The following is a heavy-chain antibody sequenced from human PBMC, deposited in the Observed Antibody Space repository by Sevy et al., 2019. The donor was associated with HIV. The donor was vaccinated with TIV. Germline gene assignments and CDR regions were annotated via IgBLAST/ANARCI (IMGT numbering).Heavy chain of an antibody. CDR3: ARERGPRYGLDY. CDR1: GFTFSSYG. J-gene: IGHJ4*02. CDR2: IWYDGSNK. V-gene: IGHV3-33*01. Sequence: GGSLRLSCAASGFTFSSYGMHWVRQAPGKGLEWVAVIWYDGSNKYYADSVKGRFTISRDNSKNTLYLQMNSLRAEDTAVYYCARERGPRYGLDYWGQGTLVTVSS. D-gene: IGHD5-18*01.